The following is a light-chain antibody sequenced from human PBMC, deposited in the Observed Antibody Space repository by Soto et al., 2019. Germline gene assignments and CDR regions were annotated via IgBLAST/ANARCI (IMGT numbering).Light chain of an antibody. J-gene: IGLJ2*01. CDR3: CAYARSGTS. CDR2: EGS. CDR1: SSHVGSSNL. Sequence: QSVLTQPASVSGSPGQSITISCTGTSSHVGSSNLVSWYLQYPGKAPQLMIYEGSKRPSGVSNRFSGSKSGNTASLTISGLQAEDEADYYCCAYARSGTSFGGGTKLTVL. V-gene: IGLV2-23*01.